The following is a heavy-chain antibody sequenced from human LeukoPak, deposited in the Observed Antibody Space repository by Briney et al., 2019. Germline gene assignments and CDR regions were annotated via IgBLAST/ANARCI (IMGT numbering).Heavy chain of an antibody. Sequence: GGSLRLSCAASGFTFSSYSMNWVRQAPGKGLEWVSSISSSSSYIYYADSVKGRFTISRDNAKNSLYLQMNSLRAEDTAVYYCARDRYFDWLSRGFDPWGQGTLVTVSS. CDR1: GFTFSSYS. D-gene: IGHD3-9*01. J-gene: IGHJ5*02. CDR3: ARDRYFDWLSRGFDP. CDR2: ISSSSSYI. V-gene: IGHV3-21*01.